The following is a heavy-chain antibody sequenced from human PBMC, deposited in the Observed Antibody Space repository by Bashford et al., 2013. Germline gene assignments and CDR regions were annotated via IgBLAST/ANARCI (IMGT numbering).Heavy chain of an antibody. D-gene: IGHD6-13*01. CDR2: TYYRSKWYN. Sequence: SQTLSLTCAISGDSVSSNSAAWNWIRQSPSRGLEWLGRTYYRSKWYNDYAVSVKSRITINPDTSKNQFSLQLNSVTPEDTAVYYCARAYGIAAAGDYYYGMDVWGQGTTVTVSS. V-gene: IGHV6-1*01. CDR1: GDSVSSNSAA. J-gene: IGHJ6*02. CDR3: ARAYGIAAAGDYYYGMDV.